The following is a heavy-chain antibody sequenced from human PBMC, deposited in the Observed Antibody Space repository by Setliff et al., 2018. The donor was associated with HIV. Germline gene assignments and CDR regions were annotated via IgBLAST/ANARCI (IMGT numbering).Heavy chain of an antibody. Sequence: PSETLSLTCTVSGGSISGSYYYWGWIRQPPGKGLEWIGEINHSGSTNYNPSLKSRVTISVDTPKNQFSLKLSSVTAADTAVYYCARGRGYSGYYYYYYYMDVWGKGTTVTVSS. J-gene: IGHJ6*03. CDR1: GGSISGSYYY. V-gene: IGHV4-39*07. CDR2: INHSGST. CDR3: ARGRGYSGYYYYYYYMDV. D-gene: IGHD5-12*01.